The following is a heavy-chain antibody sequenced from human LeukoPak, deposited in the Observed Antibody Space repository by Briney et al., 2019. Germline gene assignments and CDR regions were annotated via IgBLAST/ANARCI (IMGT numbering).Heavy chain of an antibody. Sequence: GRSLRLSCAASGFTFSSYAMSWVRQAPGKGLEWVSAISGSGGSTYNADSVKGRFTISRDNSKNTLYLQMNSLRAEDTAVYYCARGSLYDILTGYQYYFDYWGQGTLVTVSS. D-gene: IGHD3-9*01. CDR3: ARGSLYDILTGYQYYFDY. V-gene: IGHV3-23*01. J-gene: IGHJ4*02. CDR1: GFTFSSYA. CDR2: ISGSGGST.